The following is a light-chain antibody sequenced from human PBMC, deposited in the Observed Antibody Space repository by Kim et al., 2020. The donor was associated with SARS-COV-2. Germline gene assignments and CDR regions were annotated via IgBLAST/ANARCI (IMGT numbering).Light chain of an antibody. Sequence: EVVVTQSPATLSVSPGDSAILSCRVSQNIDSSLAWYQHKAGQAPRLLIYSASTRATDVPARFSGSGSGTDFTLTISSLQSEDFAVYYCQQYKNWYTFGQGTKVDIK. CDR3: QQYKNWYT. V-gene: IGKV3-15*01. CDR2: SAS. CDR1: QNIDSS. J-gene: IGKJ2*01.